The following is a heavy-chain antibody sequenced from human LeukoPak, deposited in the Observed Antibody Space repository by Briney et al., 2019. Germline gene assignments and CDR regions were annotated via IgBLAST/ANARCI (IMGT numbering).Heavy chain of an antibody. D-gene: IGHD4-17*01. CDR2: IYYSGST. CDR1: GGSISSSSYF. J-gene: IGHJ5*02. Sequence: SETLSLTCTVSGGSISSSSYFWGWIRQPPGKGLEWIGSIYYSGSTYYNPSLKSRVTISVDTSKNQFSLKLSSVTAADTAVYYCARDRNDYGGDNWFDPWGQGTLVTVSS. V-gene: IGHV4-39*07. CDR3: ARDRNDYGGDNWFDP.